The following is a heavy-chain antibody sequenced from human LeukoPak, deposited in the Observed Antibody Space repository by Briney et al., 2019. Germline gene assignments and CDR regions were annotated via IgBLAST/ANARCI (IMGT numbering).Heavy chain of an antibody. D-gene: IGHD3-10*01. Sequence: PSETLSLTCTVSGGSISSYYWSWIRQPPGKGLEWIGYIYYSGSTNYNPSLKSRVTISVDTSKNQFSLKLSSVTAADTAVYYCASIYGSTDYWGQGTLVTVSS. CDR3: ASIYGSTDY. V-gene: IGHV4-59*01. CDR1: GGSISSYY. J-gene: IGHJ4*02. CDR2: IYYSGST.